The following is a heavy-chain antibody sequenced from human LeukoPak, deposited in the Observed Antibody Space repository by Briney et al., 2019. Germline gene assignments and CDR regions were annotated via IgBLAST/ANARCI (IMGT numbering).Heavy chain of an antibody. V-gene: IGHV3-66*01. Sequence: GGSLRLSCAASGFTVSSNYMSWVRHAPGKGLEWVSVIYSGGSTYYADSVKGRFTISRDNSKNTLYLQMNSLRAEDTAVYYCARDWTSGSYDYWGQGTLVTVSS. D-gene: IGHD1-26*01. J-gene: IGHJ4*02. CDR3: ARDWTSGSYDY. CDR1: GFTVSSNY. CDR2: IYSGGST.